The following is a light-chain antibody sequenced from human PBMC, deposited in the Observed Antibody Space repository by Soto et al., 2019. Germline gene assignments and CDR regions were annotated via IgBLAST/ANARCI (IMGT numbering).Light chain of an antibody. Sequence: DIQMTQSPSTLSASVGDRVTVTCRASQSIGNWLAWYQQKPGKAPNLLIYKASTLESGAPSRFSGGGSGTEFIFTISSLQPDDSATYYCHQYNGTFGQGTKVEI. J-gene: IGKJ1*01. CDR3: HQYNGT. V-gene: IGKV1-5*03. CDR2: KAS. CDR1: QSIGNW.